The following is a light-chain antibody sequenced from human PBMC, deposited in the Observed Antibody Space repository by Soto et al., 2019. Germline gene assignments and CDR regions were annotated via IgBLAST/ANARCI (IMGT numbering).Light chain of an antibody. V-gene: IGKV1-9*01. CDR2: AAS. CDR1: QGISTY. Sequence: DIQLTQSPSFLSASVGDRVTITCRASQGISTYLAWYQQKPGKAHKLLIYAASTLQSGVPSRFSGSGSGTEFTLTISSLQPEDFATYYCLQLNSYPRSFGQGTRLEIK. CDR3: LQLNSYPRS. J-gene: IGKJ2*01.